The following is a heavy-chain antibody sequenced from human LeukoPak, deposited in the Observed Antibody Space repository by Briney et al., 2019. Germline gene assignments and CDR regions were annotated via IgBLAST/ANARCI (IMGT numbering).Heavy chain of an antibody. J-gene: IGHJ6*03. CDR3: ARDFVDSGYGFYYYYMDV. CDR1: GYTFTGYY. Sequence: ASVKVSCKASGYTFTGYYMHWVRQAPGQGLEWMGWINPNSGGTNYAQKFQGRVTMTRDMSTSTVYMELSSLRSEDTAVYYCARDFVDSGYGFYYYYMDVWGKGTTVTVSS. CDR2: INPNSGGT. D-gene: IGHD5-12*01. V-gene: IGHV1-2*02.